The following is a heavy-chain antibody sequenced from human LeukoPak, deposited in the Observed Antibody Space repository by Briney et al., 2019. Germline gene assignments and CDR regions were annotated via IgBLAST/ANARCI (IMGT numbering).Heavy chain of an antibody. CDR3: ARAGDGYNYPDYFDY. CDR1: GFTFSDYY. Sequence: GRSLRLSCAASGFTFSDYYMGWIRQAPGKGLEWVPYISSSGSTIYYADSVKGRFTISRDNAKNSLYLQMNSLRAEDTAVYYCARAGDGYNYPDYFDYWGQVTLVTVSS. V-gene: IGHV3-11*01. CDR2: ISSSGSTI. D-gene: IGHD5-24*01. J-gene: IGHJ4*02.